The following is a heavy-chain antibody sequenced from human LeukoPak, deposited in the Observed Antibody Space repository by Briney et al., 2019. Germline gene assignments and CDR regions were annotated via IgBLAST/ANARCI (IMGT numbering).Heavy chain of an antibody. Sequence: PGGSLRLSCAASGFTFSSYEMNWVRQAPGKGLEWVSYISSSGSTIYYADSVKGRFTISRDNAKNSLYLQMNSLRAEDTAVYYCAREYAYREACHIGGQGTMVSVLS. CDR2: ISSSGSTI. CDR1: GFTFSSYE. V-gene: IGHV3-48*03. J-gene: IGHJ3*02. CDR3: AREYAYREACHI.